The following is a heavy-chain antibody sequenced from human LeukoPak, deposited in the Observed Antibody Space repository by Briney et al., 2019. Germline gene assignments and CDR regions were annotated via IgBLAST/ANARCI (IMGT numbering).Heavy chain of an antibody. D-gene: IGHD4-17*01. CDR3: ARVRLAYGDYGCLDY. CDR1: GFTFSSYS. J-gene: IGHJ4*02. Sequence: PGGSLRLSCGASGFTFSSYSMKWVRQAPGKGLEWVSCISSSSSYIYYADSVKGRFTISRDNAKNSLYLQMNSLRAEDTAVYYCARVRLAYGDYGCLDYWGQGTLVTVSS. V-gene: IGHV3-21*01. CDR2: ISSSSSYI.